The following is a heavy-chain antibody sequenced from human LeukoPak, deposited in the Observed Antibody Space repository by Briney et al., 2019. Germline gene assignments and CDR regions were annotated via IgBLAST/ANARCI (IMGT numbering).Heavy chain of an antibody. CDR1: GFTFSSYG. CDR2: IWYDGSNK. J-gene: IGHJ4*02. D-gene: IGHD3-3*01. CDR3: AKDHAFWSGNDY. Sequence: GRSLRLSCAASGFTFSSYGMHWVRQAPGKGLEWAAVIWYDGSNKYYADSVKGRFTISRDNSKNTLYLQMNSLRAEDTAVYYCAKDHAFWSGNDYWGQGTLVTVSS. V-gene: IGHV3-33*06.